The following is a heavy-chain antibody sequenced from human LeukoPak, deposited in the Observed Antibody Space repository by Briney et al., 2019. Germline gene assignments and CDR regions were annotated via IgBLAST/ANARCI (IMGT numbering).Heavy chain of an antibody. CDR3: ARYYYDSSGYYYVDY. J-gene: IGHJ4*02. CDR1: GYTFTGYY. Sequence: GASVKVSCKASGYTFTGYYMPWVRQAPGQGLEWMGWINPNSGGTNYAQKFQGRVTMTRDTSISTAYMELSRLRSDDTAVYYCARYYYDSSGYYYVDYWGQGTLVTVSS. CDR2: INPNSGGT. D-gene: IGHD3-22*01. V-gene: IGHV1-2*02.